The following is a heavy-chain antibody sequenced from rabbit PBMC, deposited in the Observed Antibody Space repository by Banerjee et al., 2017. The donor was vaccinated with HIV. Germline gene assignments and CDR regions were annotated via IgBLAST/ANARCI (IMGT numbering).Heavy chain of an antibody. CDR3: ARESYVGAGYFTL. Sequence: QLKESGGGLVQPGGSLKLSCKASGFDFSNYYMSWVRQAPGKGLEWIGYIDPVFGSSYYASWVNGRFTISSDNAQNTVDLQLNSLTAADTATYFCARESYVGAGYFTLWGPGTLVTVS. D-gene: IGHD4-2*01. CDR1: GFDFSNYY. CDR2: IDPVFGSS. V-gene: IGHV1S7*01. J-gene: IGHJ4*01.